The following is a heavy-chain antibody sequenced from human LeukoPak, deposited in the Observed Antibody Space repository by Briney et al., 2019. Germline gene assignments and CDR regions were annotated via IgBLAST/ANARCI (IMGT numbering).Heavy chain of an antibody. D-gene: IGHD2-2*01. CDR3: ATHPGYCSSTSCPYYYYYYMDV. Sequence: GGSLRLSCAASGFTVSSNYMSWVRQAPGKGLEWVSVIYSGGSTYYADSVKGRFTISRDNSKNTLYLQMNSLRAEDTAVYYCATHPGYCSSTSCPYYYYYYMDVWGKGPTVTVSS. V-gene: IGHV3-53*01. CDR1: GFTVSSNY. J-gene: IGHJ6*03. CDR2: IYSGGST.